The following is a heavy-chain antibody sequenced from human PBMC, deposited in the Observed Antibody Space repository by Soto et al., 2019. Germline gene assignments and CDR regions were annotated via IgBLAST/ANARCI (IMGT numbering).Heavy chain of an antibody. CDR2: ISGSGGST. J-gene: IGHJ4*02. V-gene: IGHV3-23*01. Sequence: GGSLRLSCAASGFTFSSYAMSWVRQAPGKGLEWVSAISGSGGSTYYADSVKGRFTISRDNSKNTLYLQMNRLRAEDSDVYCGAKEGSPSIDYWGQGTLVTVSS. D-gene: IGHD6-6*01. CDR3: AKEGSPSIDY. CDR1: GFTFSSYA.